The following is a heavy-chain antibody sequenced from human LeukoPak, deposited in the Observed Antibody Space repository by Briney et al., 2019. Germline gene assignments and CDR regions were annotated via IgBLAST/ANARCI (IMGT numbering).Heavy chain of an antibody. Sequence: GGSLRLPCAASGFTFSSYAMSWVRQAPGKGLEWVSAISGSGGSTYYADSVKGRFTISRDNSKNTLYLQMNSLRAEDTAVYYCAKVSGDSSGYYYRIDFYFDYWGQGTLVTVSS. D-gene: IGHD3-22*01. V-gene: IGHV3-23*01. CDR1: GFTFSSYA. J-gene: IGHJ4*02. CDR3: AKVSGDSSGYYYRIDFYFDY. CDR2: ISGSGGST.